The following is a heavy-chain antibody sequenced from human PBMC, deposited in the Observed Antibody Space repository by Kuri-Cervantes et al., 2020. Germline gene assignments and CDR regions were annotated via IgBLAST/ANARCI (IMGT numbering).Heavy chain of an antibody. CDR1: GFTFSSYG. J-gene: IGHJ6*02. V-gene: IGHV3-30*02. CDR3: AKDRGGQGGMDV. CDR2: IWYDGSNK. Sequence: GESLKISCAASGFTFSSYGMHWVRQAPGKGLEWVAVIWYDGSNKYYADSVKGRFTICRDNSKNTLYLQMNSLRAEDTAVYYCAKDRGGQGGMDVWGQGTTVTVSS. D-gene: IGHD3-16*01.